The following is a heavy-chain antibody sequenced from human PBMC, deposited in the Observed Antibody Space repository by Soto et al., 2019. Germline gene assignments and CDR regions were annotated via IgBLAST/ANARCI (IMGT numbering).Heavy chain of an antibody. V-gene: IGHV3-30*18. CDR1: GFTFSSYG. J-gene: IGHJ5*02. CDR2: ISYDGSNK. Sequence: QVQLVESGGGVVQPGRSLRLSCAASGFTFSSYGMHWVRQTPGKGLEWVAVISYDGSNKYYADSVKGRFTISRDNSKKTXXLQINSLRAEDTAVYYCAKDGRGPYRGSWYDWFDPWGQGTLVTVSS. CDR3: AKDGRGPYRGSWYDWFDP. D-gene: IGHD6-13*01.